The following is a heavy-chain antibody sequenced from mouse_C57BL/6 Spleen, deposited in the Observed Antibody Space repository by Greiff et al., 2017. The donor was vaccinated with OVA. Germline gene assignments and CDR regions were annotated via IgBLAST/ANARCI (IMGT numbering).Heavy chain of an antibody. CDR2: IYPGDGDT. CDR3: ARELGLDY. CDR1: GYAFSSSW. Sequence: QVQLKESGPELVKPGASVKISCKASGYAFSSSWMNWVKQRPGKGLEWIGRIYPGDGDTNYNGKFKGKATLTADKSSSTAYMQLSSLTSEDSAVYFCARELGLDYWGQGTTLTVSS. D-gene: IGHD4-1*01. V-gene: IGHV1-82*01. J-gene: IGHJ2*01.